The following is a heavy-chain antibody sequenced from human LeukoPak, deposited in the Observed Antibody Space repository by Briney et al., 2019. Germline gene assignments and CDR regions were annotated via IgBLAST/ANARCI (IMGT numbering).Heavy chain of an antibody. CDR3: ARDYTAMVKLDY. V-gene: IGHV3-30-3*01. J-gene: IGHJ4*02. D-gene: IGHD5-18*01. Sequence: GGSLRLSCAASGFTFSSYAMPWVRQAPGKGVEGVAVISYDGSNKYYADAVKGRFTISRDNSKNTLYLQMNSLRAEDTAVYYCARDYTAMVKLDYWGQGTLVTVSS. CDR2: ISYDGSNK. CDR1: GFTFSSYA.